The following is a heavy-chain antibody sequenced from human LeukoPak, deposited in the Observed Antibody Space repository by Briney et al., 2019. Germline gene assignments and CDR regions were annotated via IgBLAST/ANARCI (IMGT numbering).Heavy chain of an antibody. Sequence: ASVKVSCKASGYTFTGYYMHWVRQAPGQGLEWMGWINPNSGGTNYAQKFQGRVTMTRNTSISTAYMELSSLRSEDTAVYYCARVPAKRITMIVVVIPQTHDDAFDIWGQGTMVTVSS. V-gene: IGHV1-2*02. J-gene: IGHJ3*02. CDR1: GYTFTGYY. D-gene: IGHD3-22*01. CDR2: INPNSGGT. CDR3: ARVPAKRITMIVVVIPQTHDDAFDI.